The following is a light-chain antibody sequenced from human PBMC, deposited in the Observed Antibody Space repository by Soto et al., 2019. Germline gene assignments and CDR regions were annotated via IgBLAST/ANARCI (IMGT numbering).Light chain of an antibody. CDR1: QSVSSNY. CDR2: AAS. V-gene: IGKV3-20*01. CDR3: QQYDTSQGFT. Sequence: EIVLTQSPGTLSLSPGESATLSCRASQSVSSNYLAWYQQKPGQAPRLLLYAASSRATGIPDRFSGSGSGTDFTLTISRLEPEDFAVYYCQQYDTSQGFTFGPGTKVDIK. J-gene: IGKJ3*01.